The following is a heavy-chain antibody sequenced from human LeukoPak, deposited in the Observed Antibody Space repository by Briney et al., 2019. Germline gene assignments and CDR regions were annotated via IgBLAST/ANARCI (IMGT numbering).Heavy chain of an antibody. V-gene: IGHV3-48*03. Sequence: GGSLRLSCAASGFTFSSYEMNWVRQAPGKGLEWVSYISSSGSTIYYADSVKGRFTISRDNAKNSLYLQMNSLRDEDTAVYYCARVGNWNPIFQYYFDYWGQGTLVTVSS. D-gene: IGHD1-20*01. CDR1: GFTFSSYE. CDR2: ISSSGSTI. J-gene: IGHJ4*02. CDR3: ARVGNWNPIFQYYFDY.